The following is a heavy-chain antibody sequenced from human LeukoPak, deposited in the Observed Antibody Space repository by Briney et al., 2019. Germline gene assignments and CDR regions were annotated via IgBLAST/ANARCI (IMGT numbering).Heavy chain of an antibody. V-gene: IGHV4-34*01. Sequence: SETLSLTCAVYGGSFSDYFWNWIRKPPAKGLEWIGEINHGGGTRYNPSLKSRATISVDTSKKQFSLNLTSVTAADTAVYYCARGEDGTGDYRPTYFDSWGQGTLVTVSS. CDR3: ARGEDGTGDYRPTYFDS. D-gene: IGHD4-17*01. CDR1: GGSFSDYF. CDR2: INHGGGT. J-gene: IGHJ4*02.